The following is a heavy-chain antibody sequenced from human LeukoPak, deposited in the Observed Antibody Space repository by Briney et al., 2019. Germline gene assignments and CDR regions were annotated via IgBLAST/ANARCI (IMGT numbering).Heavy chain of an antibody. CDR1: GFTFGDYA. CDR2: IRSKAYGGTT. CDR3: TSRSGYSSSWYAAYAFDI. V-gene: IGHV3-49*04. D-gene: IGHD6-13*01. Sequence: PGGSLRLSCTASGFTFGDYAMSWVRQAPGKGLEWVGFIRSKAYGGTTEYAASVKGRFTISRDDSKSIAYLQMNSLKTEDTAVYYCTSRSGYSSSWYAAYAFDIWGQGTMVTVSS. J-gene: IGHJ3*02.